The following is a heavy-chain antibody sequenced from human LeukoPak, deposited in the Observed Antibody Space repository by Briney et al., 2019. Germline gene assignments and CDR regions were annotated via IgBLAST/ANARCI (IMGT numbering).Heavy chain of an antibody. CDR3: ARDAKPFWSGYPYYYGMDV. V-gene: IGHV3-7*01. D-gene: IGHD3-3*01. Sequence: GGSLRLSCAASGFTFSSYSMNWVRQAPGKGLEWVANIKQDGSEKYYVDSVKGRFTISRDNAKNSLYLQMNSLRAEDTAVYYCARDAKPFWSGYPYYYGMDVWGQGTTVTVSS. CDR2: IKQDGSEK. J-gene: IGHJ6*02. CDR1: GFTFSSYS.